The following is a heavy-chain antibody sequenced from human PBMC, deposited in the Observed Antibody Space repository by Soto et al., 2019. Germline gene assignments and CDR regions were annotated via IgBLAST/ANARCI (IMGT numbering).Heavy chain of an antibody. D-gene: IGHD3-10*02. Sequence: LRLSCAASGFTFSGSAIHWVRQASGKGLEWLGLIRSKANNYATAYGASVKGRFTISRDDSKNTAYLQMNSLKTEDTAIYYCSRQMFSPDNHWGQGTLVTVSS. CDR3: SRQMFSPDNH. V-gene: IGHV3-73*01. CDR2: IRSKANNYAT. CDR1: GFTFSGSA. J-gene: IGHJ5*02.